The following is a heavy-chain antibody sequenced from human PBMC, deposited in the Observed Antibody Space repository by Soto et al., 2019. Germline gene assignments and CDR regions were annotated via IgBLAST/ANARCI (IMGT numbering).Heavy chain of an antibody. J-gene: IGHJ4*02. V-gene: IGHV4-30-2*01. CDR1: GGSISSGGYS. D-gene: IGHD6-13*01. Sequence: QLQLQESGSGLVKPSQTLSLTCAVSGGSISSGGYSWSWIRQPPGKGLEWIGYIYHSGSTYYNPSLKSRVTISVDRSKNQFSLKLSSVTAADTAVYYGAGTRVRMYYFDYWGQGTLVTVSS. CDR2: IYHSGST. CDR3: AGTRVRMYYFDY.